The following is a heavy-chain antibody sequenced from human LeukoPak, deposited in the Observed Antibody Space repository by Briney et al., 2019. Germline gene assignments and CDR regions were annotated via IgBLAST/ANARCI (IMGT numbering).Heavy chain of an antibody. J-gene: IGHJ4*02. Sequence: GGSLRLSCAASGFTFSSYGMHWVRQAPGKGLEWVAVISYDGSNKYYADSVKGRFTISRDNSKNTLYLQMNSLRAEDTAVYYSAKDGSGSPDSWGQGTLVTVSS. V-gene: IGHV3-30*18. D-gene: IGHD3-10*01. CDR3: AKDGSGSPDS. CDR1: GFTFSSYG. CDR2: ISYDGSNK.